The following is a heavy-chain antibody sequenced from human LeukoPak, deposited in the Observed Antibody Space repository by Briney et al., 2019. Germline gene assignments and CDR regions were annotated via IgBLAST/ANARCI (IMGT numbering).Heavy chain of an antibody. CDR3: ARDNSVGDNAWWFDP. CDR1: GYTFTGYY. CDR2: INPNGADT. J-gene: IGHJ5*02. Sequence: ASVKVSCKASGYTFTGYYMHWVRQAPGQRLEWIGWINPNGADTNYAQKFQGRVTMTRDMSTSTDYMELSSLSSEDTAIYYCARDNSVGDNAWWFDPWGQGTLVTVSS. D-gene: IGHD1-26*01. V-gene: IGHV1-2*02.